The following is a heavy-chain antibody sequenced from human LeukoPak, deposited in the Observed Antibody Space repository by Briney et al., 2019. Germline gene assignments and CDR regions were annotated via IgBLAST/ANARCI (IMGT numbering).Heavy chain of an antibody. V-gene: IGHV3-30*03. CDR1: GFTFSSYG. CDR3: ARDLRWFDS. CDR2: ISYDGSNK. Sequence: SGGSLRLSCAASGFTFSSYGMHWVRQAPGKGLEWVAVISYDGSNKYYADSVKGRFTISRDNSKNTLYLQMNSLRVDDTAMYFCARDLRWFDSWGQGTPVTVSS. J-gene: IGHJ5*01.